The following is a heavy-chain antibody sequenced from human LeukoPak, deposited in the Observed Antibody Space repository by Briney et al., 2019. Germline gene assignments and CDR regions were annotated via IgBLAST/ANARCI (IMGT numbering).Heavy chain of an antibody. CDR1: GYTFTGYY. J-gene: IGHJ4*02. CDR2: INPNSGGT. Sequence: ASVKLSCKASGYTFTGYYMHWVRQAPGQGLEWMGWINPNSGGTNYAQKFQGRVTMTRDTSLSTAYMELRRLRSDDTGVYYCARGPKKIQRRIAVAGMGYWGQGTLVTVSS. V-gene: IGHV1-2*02. CDR3: ARGPKKIQRRIAVAGMGY. D-gene: IGHD6-19*01.